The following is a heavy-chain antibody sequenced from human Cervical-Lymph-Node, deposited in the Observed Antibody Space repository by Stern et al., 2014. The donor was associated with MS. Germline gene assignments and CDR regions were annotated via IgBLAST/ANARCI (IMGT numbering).Heavy chain of an antibody. Sequence: QVQLVESGPGLVKPSGTLSLTCAVSGDSISSSNWWSWVRQPPGKGVEWIGEVFHSGSTNYNPSLKSRVTISVDKSKNQFSLKLTSVTAADTAVYYCARGLEYGDYFDYWGRGTLVTVSS. V-gene: IGHV4-4*02. J-gene: IGHJ4*02. CDR1: GDSISSSNW. D-gene: IGHD4-17*01. CDR3: ARGLEYGDYFDY. CDR2: VFHSGST.